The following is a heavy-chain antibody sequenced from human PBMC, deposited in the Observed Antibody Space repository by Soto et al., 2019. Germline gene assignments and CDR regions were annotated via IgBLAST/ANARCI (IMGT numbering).Heavy chain of an antibody. Sequence: SETLSLTCAVYGGSFSGYYWSWIRQPPGKGLEWIGEINHSGSTNYNPSLRSRVTISVDTSKNQFSLKLSSVTAADTAVYYCARGPWIQLWFAFDYWGQGTLVTVSS. CDR2: INHSGST. V-gene: IGHV4-34*01. CDR1: GGSFSGYY. CDR3: ARGPWIQLWFAFDY. J-gene: IGHJ4*02. D-gene: IGHD5-18*01.